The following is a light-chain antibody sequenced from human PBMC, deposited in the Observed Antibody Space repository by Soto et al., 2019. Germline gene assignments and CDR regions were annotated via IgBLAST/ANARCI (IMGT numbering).Light chain of an antibody. CDR1: QSVSNNY. J-gene: IGKJ1*01. CDR3: QQYATSPLT. Sequence: EIVLTHFPGTLSLSPGERATLSCRASQSVSNNYLAWYQQKPGQAPRLVIFGASNRATGIPARFSASGSGTEFTLTISRLEPEDVAVYYCQQYATSPLTFGHGNKVEI. V-gene: IGKV3-20*01. CDR2: GAS.